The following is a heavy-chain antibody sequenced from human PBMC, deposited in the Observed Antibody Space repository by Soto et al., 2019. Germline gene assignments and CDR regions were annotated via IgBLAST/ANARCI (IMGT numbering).Heavy chain of an antibody. CDR2: INPNSGDT. V-gene: IGHV1-2*02. J-gene: IGHJ4*02. CDR1: GYTFTGYY. CDR3: ATRSQSSGYYPSYFAY. D-gene: IGHD3-22*01. Sequence: ASVKVSCKASGYTFTGYYMHWVRQATGQGLEWMGGINPNSGDTNYAQKFQGRVTMTEDTSIDTAYMELSSLRSEDTAVYYCATRSQSSGYYPSYFAYWGQGTLVTVSS.